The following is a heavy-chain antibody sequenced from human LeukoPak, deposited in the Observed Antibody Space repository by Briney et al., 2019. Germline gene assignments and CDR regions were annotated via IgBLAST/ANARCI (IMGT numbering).Heavy chain of an antibody. V-gene: IGHV6-1*01. J-gene: IGHJ4*02. D-gene: IGHD3-22*01. CDR2: TYYRSKWYN. CDR1: GDSVSSNSAA. CDR3: AREYYYDSSGYLTDYYFDY. Sequence: SQTLSLTCAISGDSVSSNSAAWNWIRQSPSRGLEWLGRTYYRSKWYNDYAVSVKSRITINPDTSKNQFSLQLNSVTPDDTAVYYCAREYYYDSSGYLTDYYFDYWGQGTLVTVSS.